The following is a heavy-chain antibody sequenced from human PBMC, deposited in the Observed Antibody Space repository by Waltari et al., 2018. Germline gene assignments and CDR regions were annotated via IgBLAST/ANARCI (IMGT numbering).Heavy chain of an antibody. D-gene: IGHD3-10*01. Sequence: QSGAEVKKPGASVKVSCKASGYTFTSYAMHWVRQAPGQRLEWMGLINAGNGNTKYSQKFQGRVTITRDTSASTAYMELSSLRSEDTAVYYCARGTTMVRGVIASYYYYYGMDVWGQGTTVTVSS. CDR3: ARGTTMVRGVIASYYYYYGMDV. V-gene: IGHV1-3*01. CDR1: GYTFTSYA. J-gene: IGHJ6*02. CDR2: INAGNGNT.